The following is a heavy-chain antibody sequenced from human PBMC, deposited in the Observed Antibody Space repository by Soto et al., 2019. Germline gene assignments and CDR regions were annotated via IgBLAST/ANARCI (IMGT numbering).Heavy chain of an antibody. Sequence: SETLPLPYTVSGGSMRRGGYYGCWIRQHKKKGLEWIGYIYYSGSTYYNPSLKSRVTISVDTSKNQFYLKLSSVTAADTAAYYWASLGEKYLGYYTGSDVWGQGTTF. CDR1: GGSMRRGGYY. CDR2: IYYSGST. J-gene: IGHJ6*02. V-gene: IGHV4-31*03. CDR3: ASLGEKYLGYYTGSDV. D-gene: IGHD3-16*01.